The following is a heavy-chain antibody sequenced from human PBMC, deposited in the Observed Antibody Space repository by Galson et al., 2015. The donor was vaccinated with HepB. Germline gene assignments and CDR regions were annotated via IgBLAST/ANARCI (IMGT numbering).Heavy chain of an antibody. Sequence: CAISGDSVSSNSAAWNWIRQSPSRGLEWLGRTYYRSKWYNDYAVSVKSRITINPDTSKNQFSLQLNSVTPEDTAVYYCARSGSSSIYYYYGMDVWGQGTTVTVSS. D-gene: IGHD6-6*01. J-gene: IGHJ6*02. CDR1: GDSVSSNSAA. V-gene: IGHV6-1*01. CDR2: TYYRSKWYN. CDR3: ARSGSSSIYYYYGMDV.